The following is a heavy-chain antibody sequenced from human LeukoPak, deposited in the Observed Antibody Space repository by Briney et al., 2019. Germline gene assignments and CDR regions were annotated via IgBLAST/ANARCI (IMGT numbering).Heavy chain of an antibody. Sequence: GASVKVSCKASGYTFTSYGISWVRQAPGQGLEWMGIINPSGGSTSYAQRFQGRVTMTRDTSTSTVYMELSSLRSEDTAVYYCARSVVAATLCFDYWGQGTLVTVSS. J-gene: IGHJ4*02. CDR2: INPSGGST. V-gene: IGHV1-46*01. D-gene: IGHD2-15*01. CDR1: GYTFTSYG. CDR3: ARSVVAATLCFDY.